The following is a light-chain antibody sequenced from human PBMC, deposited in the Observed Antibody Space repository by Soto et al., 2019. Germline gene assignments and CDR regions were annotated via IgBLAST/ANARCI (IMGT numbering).Light chain of an antibody. CDR3: SSYTSSSTLYV. J-gene: IGLJ1*01. V-gene: IGLV2-14*01. CDR2: EVS. Sequence: QSALTQPASVSGSPGQSITISCTGTSSDVGGYNYVSWYQQHPGKAPKLMIYEVSNRPSGVSKRFSGSKSGNTASLTISGLQAEDEADYYCSSYTSSSTLYVFGT. CDR1: SSDVGGYNY.